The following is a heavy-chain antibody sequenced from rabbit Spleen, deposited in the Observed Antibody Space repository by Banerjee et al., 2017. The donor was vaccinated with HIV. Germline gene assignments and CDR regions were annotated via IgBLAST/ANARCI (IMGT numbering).Heavy chain of an antibody. CDR1: GFSFSNKAV. V-gene: IGHV1S45*01. CDR3: ARVSETSGWGEDL. J-gene: IGHJ4*01. D-gene: IGHD4-1*01. CDR2: IYSTIDYT. Sequence: QEQLVESGGGLVKPEGSLKLSCTASGFSFSNKAVMCWVRQAPGKGLEWIGYIYSTIDYTYYATWAKGRFTISKTSSTTVTLQMTSLTVADTATYFCARVSETSGWGEDLWGPGTLVTVS.